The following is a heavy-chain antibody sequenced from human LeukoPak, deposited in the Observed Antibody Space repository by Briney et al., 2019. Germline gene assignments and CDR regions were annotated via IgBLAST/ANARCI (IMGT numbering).Heavy chain of an antibody. CDR2: INPNSGGT. CDR3: AREVVPAATYMDV. J-gene: IGHJ6*03. Sequence: ASVKVSCKASGYTFTGYYMHWVRQAPGQGRGWMGWINPNSGGTNYAQKFQGRVTTTRHTSISTAYMELSRLRSDDTAVYYCAREVVPAATYMDVWGKGTTVTISS. D-gene: IGHD2-2*01. V-gene: IGHV1-2*02. CDR1: GYTFTGYY.